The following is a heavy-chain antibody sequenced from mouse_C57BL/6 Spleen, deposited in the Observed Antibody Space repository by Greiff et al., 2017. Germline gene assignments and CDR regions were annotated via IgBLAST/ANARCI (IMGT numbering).Heavy chain of an antibody. CDR3: ASLYSNYD. J-gene: IGHJ3*01. CDR2: ISDGGSYT. CDR1: GFTFSSYA. D-gene: IGHD2-5*01. Sequence: DVKLVESGGGLVKPGGSLKLSCAASGFTFSSYAMSWVRQTPEKRLEWVATISDGGSYTYYPDNVKGRFTISRDNAKNNLYLQMSHLKSEDTAMXYCASLYSNYDWGQGTLVTVSA. V-gene: IGHV5-4*03.